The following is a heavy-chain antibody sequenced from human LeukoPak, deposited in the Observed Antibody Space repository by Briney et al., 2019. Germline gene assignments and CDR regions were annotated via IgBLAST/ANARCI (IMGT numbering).Heavy chain of an antibody. CDR2: INPSGGTT. D-gene: IGHD5-18*01. V-gene: IGHV1-46*01. Sequence: ASVKVSCKASGYTFTSYYMHWVRQAPGQGLEWMGIINPSGGTTSYAQKFQGRVTMTRDTSTSTVYMELSSLRSEDTAVYYCARGCGIQVWTPLFDYWGQGTLVAVSS. CDR1: GYTFTSYY. J-gene: IGHJ4*02. CDR3: ARGCGIQVWTPLFDY.